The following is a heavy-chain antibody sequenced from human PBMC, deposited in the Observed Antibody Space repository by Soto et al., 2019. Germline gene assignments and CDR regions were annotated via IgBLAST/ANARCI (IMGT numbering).Heavy chain of an antibody. Sequence: QVKLVQSGAEVKKPGASVKVSCKASGYSFITSYYMHWVRQAPGQGLEWMGIINPTGSMTKYSQRFQGRITMTRDTSTIPDYMELTTLTSEDTAVYFCARDTGYDHDAFDIWGQGTMVTVSS. CDR2: INPTGSMT. CDR1: GYSFITSYY. D-gene: IGHD5-12*01. CDR3: ARDTGYDHDAFDI. J-gene: IGHJ3*02. V-gene: IGHV1-46*01.